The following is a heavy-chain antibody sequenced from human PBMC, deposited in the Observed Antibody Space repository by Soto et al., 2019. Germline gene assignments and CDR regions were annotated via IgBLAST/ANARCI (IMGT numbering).Heavy chain of an antibody. J-gene: IGHJ3*02. CDR1: GFTVSNKH. CDR3: ARADRSAFDI. Sequence: GGSLRLSCAASGFTVSNKHMSWVRQAPGKGLEWVSTIYSGGSTYYADSVKGRFTISRDNSKNTLSLQMNSLRAEDTAVYYCARADRSAFDIWGQGTMVTVS. V-gene: IGHV3-66*01. CDR2: IYSGGST.